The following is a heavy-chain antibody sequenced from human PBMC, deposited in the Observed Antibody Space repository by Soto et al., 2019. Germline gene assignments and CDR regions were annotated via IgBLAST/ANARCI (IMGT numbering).Heavy chain of an antibody. J-gene: IGHJ4*02. V-gene: IGHV1-69*01. D-gene: IGHD6-13*01. CDR1: GDLFNNYA. Sequence: QVQLVQSGAEVKEPGSSVKVSCTATGDLFNNYAFNWVRQAHGQGLECIGRIYPLFSTTNYAQKFQGRVTIGADELTTIVYLEVSNLESEDTAMYYCAASSSVAAAGYFTFWGPGTLVTGSP. CDR3: AASSSVAAAGYFTF. CDR2: IYPLFSTT.